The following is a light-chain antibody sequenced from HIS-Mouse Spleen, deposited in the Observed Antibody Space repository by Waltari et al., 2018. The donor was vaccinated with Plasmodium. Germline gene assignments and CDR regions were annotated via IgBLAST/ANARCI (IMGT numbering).Light chain of an antibody. CDR1: SGSVSPSYY. CDR2: STN. Sequence: QTVVTQEPSFSVSPGGTVTLTCGLSSGSVSPSYYPSWYQQTPGQAPRTLIYSTNPRSSGVPDRFSGSILGNKAALTITGAQADDESDYYCVLYMGSGISVFGGGTKLTVL. V-gene: IGLV8-61*01. J-gene: IGLJ3*02. CDR3: VLYMGSGISV.